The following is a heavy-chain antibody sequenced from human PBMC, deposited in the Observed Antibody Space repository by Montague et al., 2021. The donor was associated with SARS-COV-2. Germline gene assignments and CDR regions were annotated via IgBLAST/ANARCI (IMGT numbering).Heavy chain of an antibody. CDR3: ARGGTYHYGMDV. CDR2: IYYAGNT. CDR1: DGSISSPNW. V-gene: IGHV4-4*02. J-gene: IGHJ6*02. D-gene: IGHD3-16*01. Sequence: SETLSLTCAVADGSISSPNWGNWVRQPPGKGVEWIGEIYYAGNTNYNPSLKSRVTIFIDKSKNHFSLQLSSVTAADTAVYYCARGGTYHYGMDVWGQGTTVAVSS.